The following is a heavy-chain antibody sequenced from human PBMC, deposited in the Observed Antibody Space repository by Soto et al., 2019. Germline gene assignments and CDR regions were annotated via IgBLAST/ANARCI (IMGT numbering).Heavy chain of an antibody. CDR2: LSNTGRRT. V-gene: IGHV3-23*01. CDR1: LFPFGANA. CDR3: ATEMGATQGPFDN. Sequence: VGSLRLSCVVSLFPFGANAMSWVRQAPGKGLEWVSGLSNTGRRTSYADSVKGRFNISRDNSENTVYLQMNSLRVEDTAVYYCATEMGATQGPFDNWGQGTLVTV. D-gene: IGHD1-26*01. J-gene: IGHJ4*02.